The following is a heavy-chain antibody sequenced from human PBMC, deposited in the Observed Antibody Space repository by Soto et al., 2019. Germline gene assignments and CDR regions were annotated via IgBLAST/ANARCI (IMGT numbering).Heavy chain of an antibody. D-gene: IGHD3-9*01. J-gene: IGHJ4*02. CDR1: GGTFSSYA. V-gene: IGHV1-69*01. CDR3: ARGERYVDWVPFDY. CDR2: IIPIFGTA. Sequence: QVQLVQSGAEVKKPGSSVKVSCKASGGTFSSYAISWVRQAPGPGLEWIGGIIPIFGTANYAQKFQGRVTITADESPSTAYMELSSLRSEDTAVYSCARGERYVDWVPFDYWGQGTLVTVSS.